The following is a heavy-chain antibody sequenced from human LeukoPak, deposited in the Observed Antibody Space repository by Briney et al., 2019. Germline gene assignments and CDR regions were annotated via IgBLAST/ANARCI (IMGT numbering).Heavy chain of an antibody. J-gene: IGHJ4*02. V-gene: IGHV4-61*01. D-gene: IGHD6-13*01. CDR3: ARDGVAAAGTYLFDY. Sequence: SETLSLTCTVSGGSISSSSYYWGWIRQPPGKGLEWIGYIFYTGNTNYNPSLKSRVTISLDTSKNQFSLKLRSVTAADTAVYYCARDGVAAAGTYLFDYWGQGTLVTVSS. CDR2: IFYTGNT. CDR1: GGSISSSSYY.